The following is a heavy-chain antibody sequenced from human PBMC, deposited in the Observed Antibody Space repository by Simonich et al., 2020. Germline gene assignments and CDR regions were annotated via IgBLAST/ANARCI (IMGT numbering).Heavy chain of an antibody. J-gene: IGHJ6*02. Sequence: GAEVKKTGASVKVSCKASGYTFTGHYMHWVRQAPGQGLEWMGRINPNSGGTNYAQKFQGRVTMTRDTSISTAYMELSRLRSDDTAVYYGARGPGIYYYDGMDVWGQGTTVTVSS. V-gene: IGHV1-2*06. CDR2: INPNSGGT. D-gene: IGHD6-13*01. CDR3: ARGPGIYYYDGMDV. CDR1: GYTFTGHY.